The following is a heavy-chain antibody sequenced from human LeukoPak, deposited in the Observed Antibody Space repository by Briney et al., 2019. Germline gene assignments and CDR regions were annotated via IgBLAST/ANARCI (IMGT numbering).Heavy chain of an antibody. D-gene: IGHD6-19*01. Sequence: PSETLSLTCTVSGYSISSGYYWGWIRQPPGKGLEWIGSIYHSGSTYYNPSLKSRVTISVDTSKNQFSLKLSSVTAADTAVYYCARDLGIVAEFDYWGQGTLVTVSS. CDR2: IYHSGST. V-gene: IGHV4-38-2*02. CDR3: ARDLGIVAEFDY. CDR1: GYSISSGYY. J-gene: IGHJ4*02.